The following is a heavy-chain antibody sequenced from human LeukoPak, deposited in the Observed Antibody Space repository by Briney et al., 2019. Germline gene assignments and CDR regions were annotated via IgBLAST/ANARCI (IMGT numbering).Heavy chain of an antibody. D-gene: IGHD5-18*01. J-gene: IGHJ4*02. Sequence: SVKVSCKASGGTFSSYAISWVRQAPGQGLEWVGRIIPILGIANYAQKFQGRVTITADKSTSTAYMELSSLRSEDTAVYYCARANSYGNIDYWGQGTLVTVSS. V-gene: IGHV1-69*04. CDR3: ARANSYGNIDY. CDR1: GGTFSSYA. CDR2: IIPILGIA.